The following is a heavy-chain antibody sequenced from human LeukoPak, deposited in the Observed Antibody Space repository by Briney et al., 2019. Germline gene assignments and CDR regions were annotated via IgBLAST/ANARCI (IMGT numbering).Heavy chain of an antibody. CDR3: ARVFTGDYNNWFDP. D-gene: IGHD4-17*01. V-gene: IGHV1-18*01. J-gene: IGHJ5*02. Sequence: ASVKVSCKASGYTFTSYDISWVRQAPGQGFEWMGWISAYNGNTNYAQKLQGRVSMTTDTSTSTAYMELRSLRSDDTAVYYCARVFTGDYNNWFDPWGQGTLVTVSS. CDR2: ISAYNGNT. CDR1: GYTFTSYD.